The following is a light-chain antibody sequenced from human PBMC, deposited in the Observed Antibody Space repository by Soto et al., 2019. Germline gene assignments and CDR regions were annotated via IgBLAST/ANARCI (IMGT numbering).Light chain of an antibody. CDR3: QQYNSYRA. V-gene: IGKV1-5*03. J-gene: IGKJ1*01. CDR2: KAS. Sequence: VQMNQYPSTLSTSVGDRVTITCRASESIDSWLAWHQQKPGRAPKLLISKASSLESGVPSRFSGSGFGTEFTLTISSLQPDDFATYYCQQYNSYRAFGQGTNVDI. CDR1: ESIDSW.